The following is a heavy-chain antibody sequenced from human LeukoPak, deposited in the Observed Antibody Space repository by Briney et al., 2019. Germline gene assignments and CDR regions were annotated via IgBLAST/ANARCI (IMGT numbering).Heavy chain of an antibody. CDR3: ARLASITMIVVVKGRYFDY. J-gene: IGHJ4*02. CDR1: GYTFTSYD. V-gene: IGHV1-2*02. D-gene: IGHD3-22*01. Sequence: ASVKVSCKASGYTFTSYDINWVRQAPGQGLEWMGWINPNSGGTNYAQKFQGRVTMTRDTSISTAYMELSRLRSDDTAVYYCARLASITMIVVVKGRYFDYWGQGTLVTVSS. CDR2: INPNSGGT.